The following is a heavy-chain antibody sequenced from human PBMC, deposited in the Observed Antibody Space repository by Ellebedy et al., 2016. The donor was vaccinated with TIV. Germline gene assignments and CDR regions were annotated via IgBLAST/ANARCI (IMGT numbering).Heavy chain of an antibody. CDR1: GVTVSTNY. CDR3: ARLIGGTCQCAFDI. D-gene: IGHD2-15*01. J-gene: IGHJ3*02. CDR2: IYSAGTT. Sequence: GESLKISCAAAGVTVSTNYMSWVRQAPGKGLEWVSIIYSAGTTYYADSVKGRFTISRDNSENTLYLQMNSLRAEDTAVYYCARLIGGTCQCAFDIWGQGTMVTVSS. V-gene: IGHV3-66*01.